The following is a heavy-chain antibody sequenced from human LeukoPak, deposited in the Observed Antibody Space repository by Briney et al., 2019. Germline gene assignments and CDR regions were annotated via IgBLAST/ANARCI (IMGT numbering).Heavy chain of an antibody. J-gene: IGHJ6*02. Sequence: SETLSLTCAVYGGSFGGYYWSWIRQPPGKGLEWIGEINHSGSTNYNPSLKSRVTISVDTSKNQFSLKLSSVTAADTAVYYCARVNRYCTNGVCYSYYYGMDVWGQGTTVTVSS. CDR2: INHSGST. V-gene: IGHV4-34*01. CDR1: GGSFGGYY. D-gene: IGHD2-8*01. CDR3: ARVNRYCTNGVCYSYYYGMDV.